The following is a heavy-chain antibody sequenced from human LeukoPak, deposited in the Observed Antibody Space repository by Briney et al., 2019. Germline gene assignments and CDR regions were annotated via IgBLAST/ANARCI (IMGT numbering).Heavy chain of an antibody. D-gene: IGHD2-2*01. CDR2: MNPNSGNT. CDR3: ARGGSSMMLVPAAMFLPRDAPQNEYYMDV. Sequence: GASVKVSCKASGYTFTSYDINWVRQATGQGLEWMGWMNPNSGNTGYAQKFQGRVTMTRNTSISTAYMELSSLRSEDTAVYYCARGGSSMMLVPAAMFLPRDAPQNEYYMDVWGKGTTVTISS. CDR1: GYTFTSYD. J-gene: IGHJ6*03. V-gene: IGHV1-8*01.